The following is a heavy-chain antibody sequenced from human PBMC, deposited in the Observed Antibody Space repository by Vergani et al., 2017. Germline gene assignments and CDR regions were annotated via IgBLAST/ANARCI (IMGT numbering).Heavy chain of an antibody. CDR3: ARERIYGDNSGWFDH. CDR2: IFPSGNS. V-gene: IGHV4-30-2*01. J-gene: IGHJ5*02. CDR1: GDSITNGGFS. D-gene: IGHD4-23*01. Sequence: QLQMQESGSGLVKPSQTLSLTCAVSGDSITNGGFSWNWTRQPPGKGPDWIGYIFPSGNSDYNPSLKNRVSISLDKSKNQFSLKLSSVTAADTAVYYCARERIYGDNSGWFDHWGQGTLVTVSS.